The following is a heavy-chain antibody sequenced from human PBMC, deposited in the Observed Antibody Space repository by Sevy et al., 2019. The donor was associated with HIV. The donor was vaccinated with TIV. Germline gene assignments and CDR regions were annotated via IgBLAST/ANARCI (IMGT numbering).Heavy chain of an antibody. CDR2: IYYSGST. V-gene: IGHV4-59*01. D-gene: IGHD3-3*01. J-gene: IGHJ4*02. CDR1: GGSISSYY. CDR3: ARATTRDFWSGYTIDY. Sequence: SETLSLTCTVSGGSISSYYWNWIRQPPGKGLEWIGYIYYSGSTNYNPSLKSRVTISVDTSKNQFSLKLSSVTAADTAVYYCARATTRDFWSGYTIDYWGQRTLVTVSS.